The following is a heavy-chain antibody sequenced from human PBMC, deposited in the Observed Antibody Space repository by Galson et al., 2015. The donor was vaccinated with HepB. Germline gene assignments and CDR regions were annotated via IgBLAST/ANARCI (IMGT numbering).Heavy chain of an antibody. J-gene: IGHJ4*02. Sequence: SLRLSCAASGFTFSSYAMSWVRQAPGKGLEWVSAISGSGGSTYYADSVKGRFTISRDNSKNTLYLQMNSLRAEDTAVYYCAKAPARYDILTGLLPYYFDYWGQGTLVTVSS. CDR3: AKAPARYDILTGLLPYYFDY. V-gene: IGHV3-23*01. D-gene: IGHD3-9*01. CDR2: ISGSGGST. CDR1: GFTFSSYA.